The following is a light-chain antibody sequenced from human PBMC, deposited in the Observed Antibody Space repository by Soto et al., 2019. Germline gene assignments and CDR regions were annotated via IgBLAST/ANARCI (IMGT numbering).Light chain of an antibody. J-gene: IGLJ1*01. Sequence: QSVLTQPPSVSGAKGQRVTISCTGSSSNIGAGFDVHWYQQLPGTAPKLLIYGNVDRPSGVPDRFSGSKSGTSASLAITGLQAEDEADYYCQSYDSSLSGYVFGTGTKVTVL. CDR2: GNV. CDR1: SSNIGAGFD. CDR3: QSYDSSLSGYV. V-gene: IGLV1-40*01.